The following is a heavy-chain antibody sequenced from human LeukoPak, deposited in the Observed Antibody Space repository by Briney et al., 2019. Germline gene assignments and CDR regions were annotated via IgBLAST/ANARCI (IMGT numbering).Heavy chain of an antibody. J-gene: IGHJ6*02. V-gene: IGHV1-69*04. Sequence: ASVKVSCKASGGTFSSYAISWVRQAPGQGLEWMGRIIPILGIANYAQKFQGRVTITADKSTSTAYMELSSLRSEDTAVYYCARDLYSSSLSYGMDVWGQGTTVTVSS. D-gene: IGHD6-13*01. CDR3: ARDLYSSSLSYGMDV. CDR2: IIPILGIA. CDR1: GGTFSSYA.